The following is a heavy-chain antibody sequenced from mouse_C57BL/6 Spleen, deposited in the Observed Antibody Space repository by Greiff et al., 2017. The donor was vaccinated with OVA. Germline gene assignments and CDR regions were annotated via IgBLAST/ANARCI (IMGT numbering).Heavy chain of an antibody. CDR2: ISYDGSN. V-gene: IGHV3-6*01. D-gene: IGHD2-3*01. J-gene: IGHJ1*03. CDR1: GYSITSGYY. CDR3: ARDPDGYYWYFDV. Sequence: DVQLVESGPGLVKPSQSLSLTCSVTGYSITSGYYWNWIRQFPGNKLEWMGYISYDGSNNYNPSLKNRISITRDTSKNQFFLKLNSVTTEDTATYYCARDPDGYYWYFDVWGTGTTVTVSS.